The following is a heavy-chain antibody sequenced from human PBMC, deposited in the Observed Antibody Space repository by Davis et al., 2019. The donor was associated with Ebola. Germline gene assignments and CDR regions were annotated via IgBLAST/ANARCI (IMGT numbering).Heavy chain of an antibody. D-gene: IGHD5-18*01. CDR3: ARHVDTLRYYYYGMDV. Sequence: SVKVSCKASGGTFSSYTISWVRQAPGQGLEWMGRIIPILGIANYAQKFQGRVTITADKSTSTAYMELSSLRSEDTAVYYCARHVDTLRYYYYGMDVWGKGTTVTVSS. CDR1: GGTFSSYT. J-gene: IGHJ6*04. CDR2: IIPILGIA. V-gene: IGHV1-69*02.